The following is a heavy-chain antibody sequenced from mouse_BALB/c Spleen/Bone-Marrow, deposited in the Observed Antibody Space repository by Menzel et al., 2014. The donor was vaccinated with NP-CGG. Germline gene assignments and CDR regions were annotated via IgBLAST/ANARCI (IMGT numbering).Heavy chain of an antibody. CDR2: ICPFRGSS. J-gene: IGHJ4*01. CDR3: TRSPITTVVAETMDC. D-gene: IGHD1-1*01. Sequence: LQQSGPELVRPGTSVKLSCKASGYTFTSYWMHWVKQRPGQGLEWIGNICPFRGSSNYDEKFKSKATLTVDTSSSTAYMQLISLTSEDSAVYYCTRSPITTVVAETMDCWGQGTSVAVSS. V-gene: IGHV1S22*01. CDR1: GYTFTSYW.